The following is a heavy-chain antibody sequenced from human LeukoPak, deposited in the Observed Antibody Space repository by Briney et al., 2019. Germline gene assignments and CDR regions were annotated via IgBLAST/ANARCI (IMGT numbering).Heavy chain of an antibody. D-gene: IGHD3-9*01. J-gene: IGHJ6*03. Sequence: SVKVSCKASGGTFSSYAISWVRQAPGQGLEWMGGIIPIFGTANYAQKFQGRVTITAGESTSTAYMELSSLRSEDTAVYYCARDPELRYSGDYYYYMDVWGKGTTVTVSS. CDR1: GGTFSSYA. CDR2: IIPIFGTA. CDR3: ARDPELRYSGDYYYYMDV. V-gene: IGHV1-69*13.